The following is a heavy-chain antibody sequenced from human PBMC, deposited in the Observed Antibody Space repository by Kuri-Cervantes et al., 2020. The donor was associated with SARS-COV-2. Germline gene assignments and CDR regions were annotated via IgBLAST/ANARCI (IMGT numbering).Heavy chain of an antibody. CDR1: GGTFSSYA. Sequence: SVKVSCKASGGTFSSYAISWVRQAPGQGLKWMGGIIPIFGTANYAQKFQGRVTITTDESTSTAYMELSSLRSEDTAVYYCASVHPDYYGSGSYLAGKDAFDIWGQGTMVTVSS. CDR3: ASVHPDYYGSGSYLAGKDAFDI. CDR2: IIPIFGTA. D-gene: IGHD3-10*01. J-gene: IGHJ3*02. V-gene: IGHV1-69*05.